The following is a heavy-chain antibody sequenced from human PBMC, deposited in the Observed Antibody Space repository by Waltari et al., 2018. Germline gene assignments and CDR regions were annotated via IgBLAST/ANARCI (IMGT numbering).Heavy chain of an antibody. V-gene: IGHV4-30-2*01. CDR3: ARGWDDLWSGRDWFDP. D-gene: IGHD3-3*01. Sequence: QLQLQESGSGLVKPSQTLSLTCAVSGGSISSGGYSWSWIRQPPGKGLEWIGYIYHSGSTDYNPSLKSRGTRAVDRSKNQFSLKLSSGTAADTAVYYGARGWDDLWSGRDWFDPWGQGTLVTVSS. CDR2: IYHSGST. CDR1: GGSISSGGYS. J-gene: IGHJ5*02.